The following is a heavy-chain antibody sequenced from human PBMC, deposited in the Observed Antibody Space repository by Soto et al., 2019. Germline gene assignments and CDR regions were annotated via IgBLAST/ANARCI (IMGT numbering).Heavy chain of an antibody. CDR1: GGSFSGYY. CDR2: ITHRGSP. V-gene: IGHV4-34*01. CDR3: ARGDSSGYNL. J-gene: IGHJ4*02. Sequence: QVQLQQWGAGLLKPSETLSRTCAVYGGSFSGYYWTWIRQPLGKGLEWIGEITHRGSPNYNPSLKSRVTISVDTSKNQFSLKLSSVTAADTAVYYCARGDSSGYNLWGQGTLVTVSS. D-gene: IGHD3-22*01.